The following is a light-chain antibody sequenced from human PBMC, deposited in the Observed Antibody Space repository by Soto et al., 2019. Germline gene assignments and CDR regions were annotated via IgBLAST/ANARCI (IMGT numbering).Light chain of an antibody. CDR3: QQYTNWPDT. V-gene: IGKV3-15*01. Sequence: EIVMTQSPATLSVSPGERATLSCRSSQSVSSNLAWYQHKPGQAPRLLIYDASTRPTSIPARFSGSESGTEFTLTISSLQSEDFAVYYSQQYTNWPDTFGQGKKLEIK. J-gene: IGKJ2*01. CDR1: QSVSSN. CDR2: DAS.